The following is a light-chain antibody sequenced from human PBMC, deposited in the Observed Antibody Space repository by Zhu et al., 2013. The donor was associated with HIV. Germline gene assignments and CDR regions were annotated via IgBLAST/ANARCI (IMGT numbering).Light chain of an antibody. CDR1: QSVTTY. V-gene: IGKV3-15*01. CDR3: QQANSFPLT. CDR2: GAS. Sequence: EIVLTQFPAILSVSPGERATLSCRASQSVTTYLAWYQQKPGQPPRLLIYGASTRATGIPARFSGSGSGTEFTLTISSLQSEDFATYYCQQANSFPLTFGGGTKVEIK. J-gene: IGKJ4*01.